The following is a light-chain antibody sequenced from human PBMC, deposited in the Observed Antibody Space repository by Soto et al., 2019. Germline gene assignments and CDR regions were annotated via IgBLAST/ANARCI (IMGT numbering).Light chain of an antibody. Sequence: DIQMTQSPSTLSASVGDRVTITCRASQSISSWLAWYQQKPGEAPKLLIYDASSLESGVPSRFSGSGSGTDFTLTVSSLQPEDFATYYCPQSYSTSWTFGQGTRWIS. V-gene: IGKV1-5*01. J-gene: IGKJ1*01. CDR3: PQSYSTSWT. CDR2: DAS. CDR1: QSISSW.